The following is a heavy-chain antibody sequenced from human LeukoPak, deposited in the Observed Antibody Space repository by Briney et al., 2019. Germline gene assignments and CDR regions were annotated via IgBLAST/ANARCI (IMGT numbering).Heavy chain of an antibody. CDR3: ARGPRSHCSGGSCYSNWFDP. CDR2: INPSGGST. Sequence: ASVKVSCKASGYTFTSYYMHWVRQAPGQGLEWMGIINPSGGSTSYAQKFQGRVTMTRDTSTSTVYMELSSLRSEDTAVYYCARGPRSHCSGGSCYSNWFDPWGQGTLVTVSS. V-gene: IGHV1-46*01. CDR1: GYTFTSYY. D-gene: IGHD2-15*01. J-gene: IGHJ5*02.